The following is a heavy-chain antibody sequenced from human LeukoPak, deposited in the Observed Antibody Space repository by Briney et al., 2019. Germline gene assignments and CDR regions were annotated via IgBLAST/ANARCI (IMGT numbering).Heavy chain of an antibody. V-gene: IGHV3-21*01. CDR2: ISSSSSYI. J-gene: IGHJ4*02. Sequence: GGSLRLSCAASGFTFSDYSMNWVRQAPGKGLEWVSSISSSSSYIYYADSVKGRFTISRDNAKNSLYLQMNSLRAEDTAVYYCARIPRRVVDYWGQGTLVTVSS. CDR3: ARIPRRVVDY. CDR1: GFTFSDYS. D-gene: IGHD3-3*01.